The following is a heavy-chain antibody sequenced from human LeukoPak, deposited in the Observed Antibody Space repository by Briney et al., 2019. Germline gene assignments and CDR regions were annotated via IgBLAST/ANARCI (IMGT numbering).Heavy chain of an antibody. CDR2: IRYDGSNK. Sequence: GGSLRLSCAASGFTFSDYGMHWVRQTPGKGLEWVTFIRYDGSNKCYADSVKGRFTISRDNSKNTLYLQMNSLRAEDMAVYHCAKDLTTGTLSFDYWGQGTLVTVSS. CDR1: GFTFSDYG. D-gene: IGHD1-1*01. V-gene: IGHV3-30*02. CDR3: AKDLTTGTLSFDY. J-gene: IGHJ4*02.